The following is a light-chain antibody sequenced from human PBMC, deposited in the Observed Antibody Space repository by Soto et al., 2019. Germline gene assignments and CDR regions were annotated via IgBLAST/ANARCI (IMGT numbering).Light chain of an antibody. Sequence: EIVLTQSPATLSLSPGDRATLSCRASQTVSSYLAWYQQKPGQAPRLLIYDASSRATGIPARFSGSGSGTDFTLTITSLEPEDFAVYYCQQRSDWPYTFGGGNKVEIK. CDR1: QTVSSY. CDR2: DAS. CDR3: QQRSDWPYT. V-gene: IGKV3-11*01. J-gene: IGKJ4*01.